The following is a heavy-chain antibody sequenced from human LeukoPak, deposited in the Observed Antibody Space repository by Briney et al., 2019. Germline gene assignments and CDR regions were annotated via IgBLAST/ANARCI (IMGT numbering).Heavy chain of an antibody. Sequence: PSETLSLTCSVSGGSISSSSHYWGWIRQPPGKGLEWIGSIYYSGDTYYNPSLKSRVTTSVDTSKSQFSLRLRSVTAADTAVYYCARVGEGYCYGGSCSSYWYFDLWGRGTLVTVSS. CDR3: ARVGEGYCYGGSCSSYWYFDL. CDR2: IYYSGDT. V-gene: IGHV4-39*01. D-gene: IGHD2-15*01. CDR1: GGSISSSSHY. J-gene: IGHJ2*01.